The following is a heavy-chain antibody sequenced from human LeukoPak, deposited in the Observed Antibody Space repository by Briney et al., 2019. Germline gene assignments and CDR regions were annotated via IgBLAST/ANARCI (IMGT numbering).Heavy chain of an antibody. CDR1: GGSFSGYY. Sequence: PSETLSLTCAVYGGSFSGYYWSWIRQPPGKGLEWIGYIYYSGSTNYNPSLKSRVTISVDTSKNQFSLKLSSVTAADTAVYYCATSYSSGWHNWFDPWGQGTLVTVSS. D-gene: IGHD6-19*01. V-gene: IGHV4-59*01. J-gene: IGHJ5*02. CDR3: ATSYSSGWHNWFDP. CDR2: IYYSGST.